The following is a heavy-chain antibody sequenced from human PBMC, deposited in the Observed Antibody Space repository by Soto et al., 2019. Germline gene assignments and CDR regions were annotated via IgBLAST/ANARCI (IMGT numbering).Heavy chain of an antibody. J-gene: IGHJ6*02. CDR1: GYTFTSYG. V-gene: IGHV1-18*04. Sequence: QVQLVQSGAEVKKPGASVKVSCKASGYTFTSYGISWVRQAPGQGLEWMGWISAYNGNTNYAQKLQGRVTMTTDTSTSTAYMELRSLRSDDTAVYYCARGFIEYSSSSEYYYYGMDVWGQGTTVTVSS. CDR2: ISAYNGNT. D-gene: IGHD6-6*01. CDR3: ARGFIEYSSSSEYYYYGMDV.